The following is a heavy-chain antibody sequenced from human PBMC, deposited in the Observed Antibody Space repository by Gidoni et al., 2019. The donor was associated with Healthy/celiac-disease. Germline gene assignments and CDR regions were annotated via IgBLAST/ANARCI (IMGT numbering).Heavy chain of an antibody. Sequence: EVQLVESGGGLVQPGGSLRLSCAACGFTFSSYRMNWVLKAPGKGLECVSSISSSSSTIYYADSVKGRFTISRDNAKNSLYLQMNSLRDEDTAVYYCARDLGFWGQGTLVTFSS. D-gene: IGHD3-10*01. CDR3: ARDLGF. CDR2: ISSSSSTI. J-gene: IGHJ4*02. V-gene: IGHV3-48*02. CDR1: GFTFSSYR.